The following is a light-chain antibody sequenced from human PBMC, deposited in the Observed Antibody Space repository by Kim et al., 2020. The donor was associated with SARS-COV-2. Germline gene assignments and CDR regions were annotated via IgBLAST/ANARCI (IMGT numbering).Light chain of an antibody. J-gene: IGKJ2*01. CDR2: AAS. CDR3: LQDYNYPYT. Sequence: SASIGDRVTITCRASQDIRNDLGWYQQKPGKAPELLIYAASSLRSGVPSRFAGSGSGTDFTLTISSLQPEDFATYYCLQDYNYPYTFGQGTKLEI. V-gene: IGKV1-6*01. CDR1: QDIRND.